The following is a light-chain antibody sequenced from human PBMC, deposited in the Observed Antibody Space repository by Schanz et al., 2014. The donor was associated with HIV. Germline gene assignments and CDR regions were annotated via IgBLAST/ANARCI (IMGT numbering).Light chain of an antibody. J-gene: IGLJ3*02. CDR1: SSNIGSNT. CDR2: SND. CDR3: ASWDGGLSVV. V-gene: IGLV1-44*01. Sequence: QSVLTQPPSLSGAPGQRVSLSCNGSSSNIGSNTVNWYQQLPGTAPKLLIYSNDQRPSGVPARFSGSKSGTSASLAISGLRTEDEADYYCASWDGGLSVVFGGGTKVTVL.